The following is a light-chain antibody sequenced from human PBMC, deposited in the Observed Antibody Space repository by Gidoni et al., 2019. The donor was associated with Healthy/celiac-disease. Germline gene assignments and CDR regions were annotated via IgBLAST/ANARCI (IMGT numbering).Light chain of an antibody. J-gene: IGKJ1*01. CDR3: QQYYSYPPWT. Sequence: AIRITPSPSSLPASTGDRVTITCRASQGISSYLAWYQQKPGKAPKLLIYAASTLQSGVPSRFSGSGSGTDFTLTISCLQSEDFATYYCQQYYSYPPWTFGQGTKVEIK. CDR1: QGISSY. CDR2: AAS. V-gene: IGKV1-8*01.